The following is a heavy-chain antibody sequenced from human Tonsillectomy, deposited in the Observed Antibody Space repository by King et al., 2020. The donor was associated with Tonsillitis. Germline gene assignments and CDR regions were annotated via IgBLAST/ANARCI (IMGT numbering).Heavy chain of an antibody. CDR2: INHSGST. Sequence: VQLQQWGAGLLKPSETLSLTCAVYGGSFSGYYWSWIRQPPGKGLEWIGEINHSGSTNYNPSLKSRVTILVDTSKNQFSLKLSSVTAADTAVYYCAREAYCSGGSCAYAGFDPWGQGTLVTVSS. V-gene: IGHV4-34*01. CDR1: GGSFSGYY. D-gene: IGHD2-15*01. CDR3: AREAYCSGGSCAYAGFDP. J-gene: IGHJ5*02.